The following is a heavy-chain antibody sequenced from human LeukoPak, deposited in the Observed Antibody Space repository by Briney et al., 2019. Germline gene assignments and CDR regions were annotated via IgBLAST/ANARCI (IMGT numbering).Heavy chain of an antibody. CDR1: GFTFSSYG. CDR2: ISYDGSNK. D-gene: IGHD6-6*01. V-gene: IGHV3-30*18. Sequence: GGSLRLSCAASGFTFSSYGMHWVRQAPGKGLEWVAVISYDGSNKYYADSVKGRFTISRDNSKNTLHLQMNSLRAEGTAVYYCAKGRSGYSSSDWFDPWGQGTLVTVSS. J-gene: IGHJ5*02. CDR3: AKGRSGYSSSDWFDP.